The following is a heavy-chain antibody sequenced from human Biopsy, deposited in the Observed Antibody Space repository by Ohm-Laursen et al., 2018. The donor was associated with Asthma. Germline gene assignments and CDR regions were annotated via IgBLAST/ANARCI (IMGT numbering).Heavy chain of an antibody. Sequence: TLSLTCTVSGASIKTDDHYWSWLRQPPGKGLEWFGFIHYSGSTSYNPSLKGGVTISVDTSKNQFSLKLKSVTAADTAVYYCARDRNYCSDGTCVHYYGVDVWGPGTTVTVSS. D-gene: IGHD2-15*01. J-gene: IGHJ6*02. CDR2: IHYSGST. CDR1: GASIKTDDHY. V-gene: IGHV4-30-4*01. CDR3: ARDRNYCSDGTCVHYYGVDV.